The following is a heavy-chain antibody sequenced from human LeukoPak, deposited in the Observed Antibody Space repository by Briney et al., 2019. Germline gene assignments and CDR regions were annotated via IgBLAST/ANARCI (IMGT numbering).Heavy chain of an antibody. D-gene: IGHD3-3*01. Sequence: GRSLRLSCAASGFTFSSYAMHWVRQAPGKGLEWVAVISYDGSNKYYADSVKGRFTISRDNSKNTLYLQMNSLRAEDTAVYYCARVSLQKVIIDWFDPWGQGTLVTVSS. CDR1: GFTFSSYA. J-gene: IGHJ5*02. CDR2: ISYDGSNK. V-gene: IGHV3-30-3*01. CDR3: ARVSLQKVIIDWFDP.